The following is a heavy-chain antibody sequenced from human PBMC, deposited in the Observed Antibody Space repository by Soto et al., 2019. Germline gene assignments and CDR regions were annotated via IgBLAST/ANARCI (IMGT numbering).Heavy chain of an antibody. D-gene: IGHD3-16*02. V-gene: IGHV3-23*01. Sequence: GGSLRLSCTASGITFSNYAMSWVRLAPRKGLEWVSTISTSGGRPYYADSVKGRFTISRDNSKNTLYLQMNSLRAEDTAVYYCAKDPDRYDYVWGTYRYIDHWGQGTLVTVSS. CDR3: AKDPDRYDYVWGTYRYIDH. CDR2: ISTSGGRP. CDR1: GITFSNYA. J-gene: IGHJ4*02.